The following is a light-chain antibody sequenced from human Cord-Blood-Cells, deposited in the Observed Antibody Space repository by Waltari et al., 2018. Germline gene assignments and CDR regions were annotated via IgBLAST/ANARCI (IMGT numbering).Light chain of an antibody. CDR1: SSDVGGYNY. CDR2: DVS. V-gene: IGLV2-14*03. J-gene: IGLJ3*02. Sequence: QSALTQPASLSGSPGQSITLSCTGTSSDVGGYNYVSWYQQHPGKAPKLMIYDVSNRPSGVSNRFSGSKSGNTASLTISGLQAEDEADYYCSSYTSSSTWVFGGGTKLTVL. CDR3: SSYTSSSTWV.